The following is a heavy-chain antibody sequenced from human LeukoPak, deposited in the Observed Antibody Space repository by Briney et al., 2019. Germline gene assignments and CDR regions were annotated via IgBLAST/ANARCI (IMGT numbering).Heavy chain of an antibody. D-gene: IGHD3-10*01. CDR1: EFALSNYG. CDR3: ARAKNGIQLWTFDY. J-gene: IGHJ4*02. Sequence: GGSLRLSCAASEFALSNYGMHWVRQAPGQGLEWVAVISHDGSNKYYAASVQGRFTISRDNSMNTLFLQMDSLRAEDTAVYYCARAKNGIQLWTFDYWGQGTLVTVSS. V-gene: IGHV3-30*03. CDR2: ISHDGSNK.